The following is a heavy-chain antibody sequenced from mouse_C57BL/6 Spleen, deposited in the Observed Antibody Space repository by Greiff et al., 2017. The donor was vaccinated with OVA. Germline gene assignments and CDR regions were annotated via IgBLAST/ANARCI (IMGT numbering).Heavy chain of an antibody. CDR2: ILPGSGST. Sequence: QVQLQQSGAELMKPGASVKLSCKATGYTFTGYWIEWVKQRPGHGLEWIGEILPGSGSTNYNEKFKGKATFTADTSSNTAYMQLSSLTTEDSAIYYCARGGSLSYDYDAYYFDYWGQGTTLTVSS. CDR1: GYTFTGYW. J-gene: IGHJ2*01. V-gene: IGHV1-9*01. D-gene: IGHD2-4*01. CDR3: ARGGSLSYDYDAYYFDY.